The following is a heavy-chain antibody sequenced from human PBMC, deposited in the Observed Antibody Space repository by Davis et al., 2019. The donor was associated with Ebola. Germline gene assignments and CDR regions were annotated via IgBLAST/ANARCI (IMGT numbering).Heavy chain of an antibody. CDR3: ARLYHPSSGWYGGWFDP. CDR2: IYPGDSDT. D-gene: IGHD6-19*01. CDR1: GYSFTSYW. V-gene: IGHV5-51*01. Sequence: KVSCKGSGYSFTSYWIGWVRQMPGKGLEWMGIIYPGDSDTRYSPSFQGQVTISADKSISTAYLQWSSLKASDTAMYYCARLYHPSSGWYGGWFDPWGQGTLVTVSS. J-gene: IGHJ5*02.